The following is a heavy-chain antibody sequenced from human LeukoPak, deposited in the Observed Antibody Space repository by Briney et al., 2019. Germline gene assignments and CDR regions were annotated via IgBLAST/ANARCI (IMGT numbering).Heavy chain of an antibody. CDR1: GFTFSSYW. V-gene: IGHV3-7*01. D-gene: IGHD3-22*01. CDR2: IKQDGSEK. Sequence: PGGSLRLSCAASGFTFSSYWMNWVRQAPGKGLEWVAKIKQDGSEKYYVDSVKGRFTISRDNAKNSLYLQMNSLRAEDTAVYYCARDDHTYYYDSTLPSDYWGQGTLVTVSS. J-gene: IGHJ4*02. CDR3: ARDDHTYYYDSTLPSDY.